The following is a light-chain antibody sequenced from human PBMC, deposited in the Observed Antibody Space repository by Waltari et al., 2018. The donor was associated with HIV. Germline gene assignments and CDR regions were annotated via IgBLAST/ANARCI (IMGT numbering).Light chain of an antibody. CDR2: DVS. CDR1: SSDVGCYNY. V-gene: IGLV2-14*01. Sequence: QSALTQPASVSGSPGQSITISCTGTSSDVGCYNYVSWYQQHPGKAPKLMIYDVSKRPSGVSNRFSGSKFGNTASLTIAGLQAEDEADYYCSSYTSSSTLDWVFGGGTKLTVL. CDR3: SSYTSSSTLDWV. J-gene: IGLJ3*02.